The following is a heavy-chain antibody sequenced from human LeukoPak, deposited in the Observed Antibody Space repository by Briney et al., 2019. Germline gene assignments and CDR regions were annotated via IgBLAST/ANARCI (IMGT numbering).Heavy chain of an antibody. V-gene: IGHV1-8*03. Sequence: ASVKVSCKASGYTFASYDINWVRQATGQGLEWMGWMNPNSGNTGYAQKSQGRVTITMNTSISTAYMELSSLTSEDTAVYYCARGPYTHYDSSGDYYNWFDPWGQGTLVTVSS. CDR2: MNPNSGNT. CDR1: GYTFASYD. J-gene: IGHJ5*02. CDR3: ARGPYTHYDSSGDYYNWFDP. D-gene: IGHD3-22*01.